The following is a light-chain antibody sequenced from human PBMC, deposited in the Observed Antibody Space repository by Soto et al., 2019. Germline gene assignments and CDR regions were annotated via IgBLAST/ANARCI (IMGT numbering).Light chain of an antibody. Sequence: DIQMTQSPSTLSGSVGDRATITCRASQTISSWLAWYQQKPGKAPKLLIYKASTLKSGVQSRFSGSGSGTEFTLTISSLQPDDFATYYCKHYNSYSEAVGQGTKVDI. CDR1: QTISSW. CDR3: KHYNSYSEA. V-gene: IGKV1-5*03. J-gene: IGKJ1*01. CDR2: KAS.